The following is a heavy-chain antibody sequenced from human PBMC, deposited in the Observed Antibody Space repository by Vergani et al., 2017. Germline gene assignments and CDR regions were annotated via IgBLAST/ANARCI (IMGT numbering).Heavy chain of an antibody. Sequence: QVQLEESGGGVVQPGRSLRLSCAGSGFTLSSHAMHWVRQAPGKGLEWVAFIWYDGSKEYYADSVKGRFTISRDNSKNKLYLQMNNLRAVDTAVYYCARSGYCAHGVCYMTYYYYMDVWGKGTAVTVSS. CDR1: GFTLSSHA. CDR2: IWYDGSKE. V-gene: IGHV3-33*01. CDR3: ARSGYCAHGVCYMTYYYYMDV. D-gene: IGHD2-8*01. J-gene: IGHJ6*03.